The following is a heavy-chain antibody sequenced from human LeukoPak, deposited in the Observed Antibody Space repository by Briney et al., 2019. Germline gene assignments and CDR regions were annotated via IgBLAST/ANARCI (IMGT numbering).Heavy chain of an antibody. D-gene: IGHD6-19*01. V-gene: IGHV3-9*01. J-gene: IGHJ4*02. CDR1: GFIFNNYA. Sequence: GGSLRLSCAGSGFIFNNYAMHWVRQPSGKGLEWVSGISWNSGSIDYADSVKGRFTISRDNAKNSLYLQMNSLRVEDTAFYYCAKDNRRHYTSGPNPDSLHWGQGALVTVSA. CDR3: AKDNRRHYTSGPNPDSLH. CDR2: ISWNSGSI.